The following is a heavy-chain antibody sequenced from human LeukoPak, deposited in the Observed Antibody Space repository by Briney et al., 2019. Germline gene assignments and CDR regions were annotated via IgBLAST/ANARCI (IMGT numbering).Heavy chain of an antibody. V-gene: IGHV3-74*01. J-gene: IGHJ4*02. D-gene: IGHD2-2*01. CDR3: AKGGDIVVVPAAIDY. CDR1: GFTFSSYW. Sequence: PGGSLRLSCAASGFTFSSYWMHWVRQAPGKGLVWVSRINSDGSSTTYADSVKGRFTISRDNAKNTLYLQMNSLRAEDTAVYYCAKGGDIVVVPAAIDYWGQGTLVTVSS. CDR2: INSDGSST.